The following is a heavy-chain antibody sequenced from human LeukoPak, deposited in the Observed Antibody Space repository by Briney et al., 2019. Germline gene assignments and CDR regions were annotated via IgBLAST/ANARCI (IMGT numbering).Heavy chain of an antibody. CDR3: ARRPLCNSTSCRRFDY. D-gene: IGHD2-2*01. CDR2: INHSGST. CDR1: GGSSSGYY. Sequence: PSETLSLTCAVYGGSSSGYYWSWIRQPPGKGLEWIGEINHSGSTNYNPSLTSRVTISVDTSKNQFSLKLTSVTAADTAVYYCARRPLCNSTSCRRFDYWGQGTLVTVSS. V-gene: IGHV4-34*01. J-gene: IGHJ4*02.